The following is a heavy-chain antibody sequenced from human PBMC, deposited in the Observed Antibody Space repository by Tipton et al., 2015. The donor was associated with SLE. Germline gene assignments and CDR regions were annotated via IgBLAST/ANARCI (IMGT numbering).Heavy chain of an antibody. V-gene: IGHV4-38-2*02. CDR2: INHSGST. CDR3: ARGRSTSLPMDV. Sequence: TLSLTCTVSGYSISSGYYWSWIRQPPGKGLEWIGEINHSGSTNYNPSLKSRVTISVDTSKNQFSLKLSSVTAADTAVYYCARGRSTSLPMDVWGKGTTVTVSS. CDR1: GYSISSGYY. J-gene: IGHJ6*03. D-gene: IGHD2-2*01.